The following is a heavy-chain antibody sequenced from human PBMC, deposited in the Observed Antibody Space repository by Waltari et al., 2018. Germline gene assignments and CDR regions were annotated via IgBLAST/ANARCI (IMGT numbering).Heavy chain of an antibody. Sequence: QVQLQESGPGLVKPSETLSLTCAVSGYSISSGYYWGWIRQPPGKGLEWIGSIYHSGSTYYNPSLKSRVTISVDTSKNQFSLKLSSVTAADTAVYYCARREQQLVYYEGYYFDYWGQGTLVTVSS. J-gene: IGHJ4*02. CDR3: ARREQQLVYYEGYYFDY. D-gene: IGHD6-13*01. CDR1: GYSISSGYY. CDR2: IYHSGST. V-gene: IGHV4-38-2*01.